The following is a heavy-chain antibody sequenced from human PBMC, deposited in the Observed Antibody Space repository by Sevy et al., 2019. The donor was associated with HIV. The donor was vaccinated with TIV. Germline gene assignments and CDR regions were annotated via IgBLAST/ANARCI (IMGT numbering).Heavy chain of an antibody. CDR2: ISYDGSDT. Sequence: GGSLRLSCAASGFAFSNYYAMHWVRQAPGKGLEWVALISYDGSDTYYADSVKGGFTVSRANFKNKLFLQMNSLTTEGTAVYYCARPRANYVDHYFFYAMDVWGQGTTVTVSS. CDR3: ARPRANYVDHYFFYAMDV. D-gene: IGHD4-17*01. J-gene: IGHJ6*02. V-gene: IGHV3-30-3*01. CDR1: GFAFSNYYA.